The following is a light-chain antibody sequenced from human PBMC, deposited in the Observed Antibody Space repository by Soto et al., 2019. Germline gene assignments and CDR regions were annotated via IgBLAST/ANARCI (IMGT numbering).Light chain of an antibody. J-gene: IGKJ4*01. Sequence: DIQMTQSPSTLSASVGDRVTITCRASQSISSWLAWYQQKLVRAPRLLIYDASSLESGVPSRFSGSGYGTEFTLTISSLQPDDFATYYCQQYNTYSSLTFGGGTKVDIK. CDR3: QQYNTYSSLT. CDR2: DAS. CDR1: QSISSW. V-gene: IGKV1-5*01.